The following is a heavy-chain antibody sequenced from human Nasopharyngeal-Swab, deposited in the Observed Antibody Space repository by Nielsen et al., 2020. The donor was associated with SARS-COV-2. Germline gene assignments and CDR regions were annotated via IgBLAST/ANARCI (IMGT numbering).Heavy chain of an antibody. CDR3: AREGTEIVVVPAATPSYYYGMDV. J-gene: IGHJ6*02. V-gene: IGHV4-34*01. D-gene: IGHD2-2*01. CDR1: GGSFSGYY. Sequence: SETLSLPCAVYGGSFSGYYWSWIRQPPGKGLEWIGEINHSGSTNYNPSLKSRVTISVDTSKNQFSLKLSSVTAADTAVYYCAREGTEIVVVPAATPSYYYGMDVWGQGTTVTVSS. CDR2: INHSGST.